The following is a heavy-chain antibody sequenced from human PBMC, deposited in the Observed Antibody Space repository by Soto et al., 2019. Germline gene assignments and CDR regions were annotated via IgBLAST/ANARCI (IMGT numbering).Heavy chain of an antibody. Sequence: QVQLQQWGAGLLKPSETLSLTCAVYGGSFSGYYWSWISQPPGKGLEWMGEINHSGSTNYNPSLKSRVTISVDTSKNQFSLKLSSVTAAYTAVYYCARGLNGDSYGSQYDYYFDYWGQGTLVTVSS. CDR3: ARGLNGDSYGSQYDYYFDY. CDR2: INHSGST. J-gene: IGHJ4*02. CDR1: GGSFSGYY. V-gene: IGHV4-34*01. D-gene: IGHD5-18*01.